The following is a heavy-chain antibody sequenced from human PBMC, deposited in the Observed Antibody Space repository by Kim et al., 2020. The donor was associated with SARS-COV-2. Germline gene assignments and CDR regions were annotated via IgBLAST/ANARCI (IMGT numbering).Heavy chain of an antibody. J-gene: IGHJ5*02. CDR3: AREGGPHKLRYFDWPKESNWFDP. CDR1: GGSISSGSYY. Sequence: SETLSLICTVSGGSISSGSYYWSWIRQPAGKGLEWIGRIYTSGSTNYNPSLKSRVTISVDTSKNQFSLKLSSVTAADTAVYYCAREGGPHKLRYFDWPKESNWFDPWGQGTLVTVSS. D-gene: IGHD3-9*01. CDR2: IYTSGST. V-gene: IGHV4-61*02.